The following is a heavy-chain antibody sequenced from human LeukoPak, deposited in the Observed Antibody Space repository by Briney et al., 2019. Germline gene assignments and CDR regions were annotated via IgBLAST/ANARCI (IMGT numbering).Heavy chain of an antibody. J-gene: IGHJ5*02. CDR1: GFTFSSYS. CDR2: ISSSSSYI. V-gene: IGHV3-21*01. CDR3: AILVPDSSGYMIVDP. Sequence: GTSLRLSCAASGFTFSSYSMNWVRQAPGKGLEWVSSISSSSSYIYYADSVKGRFTISRDNAKNSLYLQMNSLRAEDTAVYYCAILVPDSSGYMIVDPWGQGTLVTVSS. D-gene: IGHD3-22*01.